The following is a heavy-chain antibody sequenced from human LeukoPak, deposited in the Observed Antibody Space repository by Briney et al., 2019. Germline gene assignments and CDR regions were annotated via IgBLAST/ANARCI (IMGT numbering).Heavy chain of an antibody. J-gene: IGHJ3*02. CDR1: GFTFSSYW. CDR2: INSDGSST. D-gene: IGHD3-16*01. Sequence: GGSLRLSCAACGFTFSSYWMHWVRQAPGKGLVWVSRINSDGSSTTYADSVKGRFTISRDNAKNTVYLQMNSLRAEDTAVYYCARQSGGILRAFDIWGQGTMVTVSS. V-gene: IGHV3-74*01. CDR3: ARQSGGILRAFDI.